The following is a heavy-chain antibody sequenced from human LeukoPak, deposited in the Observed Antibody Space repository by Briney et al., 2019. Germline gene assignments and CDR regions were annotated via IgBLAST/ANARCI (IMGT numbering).Heavy chain of an antibody. V-gene: IGHV3-7*01. CDR1: GFTFSSYW. J-gene: IGHJ4*02. Sequence: GGSLRLSCAASGFTFSSYWMSWVRQAPGKGLEWVANIKQDGSEKYYVDSVKGRFTISRDNSKNTLYLQMSSLRPEDTAVYYCARQIGVSIDYWGQGTLVTVSS. CDR3: ARQIGVSIDY. D-gene: IGHD5/OR15-5a*01. CDR2: IKQDGSEK.